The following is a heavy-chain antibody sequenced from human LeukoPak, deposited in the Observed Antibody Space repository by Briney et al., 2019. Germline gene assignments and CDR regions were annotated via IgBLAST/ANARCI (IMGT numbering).Heavy chain of an antibody. CDR2: IYYSGNT. CDR3: ATDNSYGSGSYYT. V-gene: IGHV4-61*08. Sequence: SETLSLTCAVSGGSISSGGYSWSWIRQPPGKGLEWIGYIYYSGNTNYNPSLKSRVTISVDTSKNQFSLKLSSVTAADTAVYYCATDNSYGSGSYYTWGQGTLVTVSS. CDR1: GGSISSGGYS. J-gene: IGHJ4*02. D-gene: IGHD3-10*01.